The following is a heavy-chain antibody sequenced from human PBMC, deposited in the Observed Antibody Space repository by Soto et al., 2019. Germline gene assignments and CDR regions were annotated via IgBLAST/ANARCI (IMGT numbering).Heavy chain of an antibody. CDR2: IYHSGST. V-gene: IGHV4-4*02. D-gene: IGHD3-16*01. J-gene: IGHJ4*02. Sequence: PSETLSLTCAVSGGSISSSNWWSWVRQPPGKGLEWIGEIYHSGSTNYNPSLKSRVTISVDKSKNQFSLKLSSVTAADTAVYYCARKPPDLVITFGGVTIFDYWGQGTLVTVSS. CDR1: GGSISSSNW. CDR3: ARKPPDLVITFGGVTIFDY.